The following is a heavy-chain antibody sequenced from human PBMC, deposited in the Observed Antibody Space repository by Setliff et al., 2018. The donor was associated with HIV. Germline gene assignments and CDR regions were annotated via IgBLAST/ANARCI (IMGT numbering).Heavy chain of an antibody. CDR2: IRDSGISV. CDR1: GFSFGSYG. J-gene: IGHJ4*02. CDR3: AKDTPQGAAIDL. Sequence: PGGSLRLSCAASGFSFGSYGMGWVRQAPGKGLEWVSGIRDSGISVYYADSVMGRFTISRDNSKNTLYLQMNSLRVEDTAIYYCAKDTPQGAAIDLWGQGTLVTV. D-gene: IGHD3-16*01. V-gene: IGHV3-23*01.